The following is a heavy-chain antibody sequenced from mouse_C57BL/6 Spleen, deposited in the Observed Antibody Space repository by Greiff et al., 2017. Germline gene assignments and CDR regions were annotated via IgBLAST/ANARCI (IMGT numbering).Heavy chain of an antibody. V-gene: IGHV3-6*01. Sequence: EVKLQESGPGLVKPSQSLSLTCSVTGYSITSGYYWNWIRQFPGNKLEWMGYISYDGSNNYNPSLKNRISITRDTSKNQFFLKLNSVTTEDTATYYCARTGGYWYFDVWGTGTTVTVSS. D-gene: IGHD1-1*02. CDR1: GYSITSGYY. CDR3: ARTGGYWYFDV. CDR2: ISYDGSN. J-gene: IGHJ1*03.